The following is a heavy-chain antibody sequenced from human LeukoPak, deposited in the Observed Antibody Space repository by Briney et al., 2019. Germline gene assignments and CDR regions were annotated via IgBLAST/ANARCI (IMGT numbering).Heavy chain of an antibody. J-gene: IGHJ5*02. CDR1: VGSIRSYY. Sequence: SETLSLTCTVSVGSIRSYYWSWIRQPPGKGLEWIGYIYYSGSTNYNPSLKSRVTISVDTSKNQFSLKLSSVTAADTAVYYCARQPGRTWFDPWGQGTLVTVSS. D-gene: IGHD1-14*01. V-gene: IGHV4-59*08. CDR2: IYYSGST. CDR3: ARQPGRTWFDP.